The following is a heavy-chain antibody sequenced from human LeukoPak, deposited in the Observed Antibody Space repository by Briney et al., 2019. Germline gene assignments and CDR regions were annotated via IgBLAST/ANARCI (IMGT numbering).Heavy chain of an antibody. CDR1: GGSFSGYY. D-gene: IGHD4-17*01. Sequence: PETLSLTCAVYGGSFSGYYWSWIRQPPGKGLEWIGEINHSGSTNYNPSLKSRVTISVDTSKNQFSLKLSSVTAADTAVYYCARELNDYGDYARARYFDYWGQGTLVTVSS. CDR2: INHSGST. J-gene: IGHJ4*02. CDR3: ARELNDYGDYARARYFDY. V-gene: IGHV4-34*01.